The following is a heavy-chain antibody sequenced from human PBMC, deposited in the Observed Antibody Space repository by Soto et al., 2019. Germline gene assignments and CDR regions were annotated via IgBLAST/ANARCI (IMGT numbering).Heavy chain of an antibody. D-gene: IGHD6-19*01. Sequence: PGGSLRLSCAASGFTVSSNYMSWVRQAPGKGLEWVSVIYSGGSTYYADSVKGRFTISRDNSKNTLYLQMNSLRAEDTAVYYCARDGYSSGWYGTTEYFQHWGQGTLVTVSS. CDR3: ARDGYSSGWYGTTEYFQH. J-gene: IGHJ1*01. V-gene: IGHV3-53*01. CDR1: GFTVSSNY. CDR2: IYSGGST.